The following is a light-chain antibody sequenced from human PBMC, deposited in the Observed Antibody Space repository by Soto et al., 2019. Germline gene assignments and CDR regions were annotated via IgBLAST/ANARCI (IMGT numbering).Light chain of an antibody. CDR3: QQYHSYSLT. Sequence: DIQMTQSPSTLSASVGDRVTITCRASQSISSWLAWYQQKPGKALKLLIYKASSLEGGVPSRFSGSGSGTDFTLTISSLQPDDFATYYCQQYHSYSLTFGGGTKV. J-gene: IGKJ4*01. V-gene: IGKV1-5*03. CDR1: QSISSW. CDR2: KAS.